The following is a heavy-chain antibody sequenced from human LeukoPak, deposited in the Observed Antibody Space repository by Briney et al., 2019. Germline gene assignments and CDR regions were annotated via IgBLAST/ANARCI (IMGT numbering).Heavy chain of an antibody. CDR1: GFTFSSYS. CDR2: ISSSSSYI. Sequence: PGGSLRLSCAASGFTFSSYSMNWVRQAPGKGLEWVSSISSSSSYIYYADSVKGRFTISRDNAKNSLYLQMNSLRAEDTAVYYCARDIYDYGDQGSYWGQGTLVTVSS. J-gene: IGHJ4*02. V-gene: IGHV3-21*01. D-gene: IGHD4-17*01. CDR3: ARDIYDYGDQGSY.